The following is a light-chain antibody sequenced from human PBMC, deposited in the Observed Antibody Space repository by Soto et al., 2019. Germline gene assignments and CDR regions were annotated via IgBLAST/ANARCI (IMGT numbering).Light chain of an antibody. CDR3: EQYHSYPYT. J-gene: IGKJ2*01. Sequence: EIVLTQSPGTLSLSPGERATLSCRASQSVSSSYLAWYQQKPGQAPRLLIYGASSRATGIPDRFSGSGSGTEFTLTINGLQPDDFATYYCEQYHSYPYTFGQGTKVEIK. CDR1: QSVSSSY. CDR2: GAS. V-gene: IGKV3-20*01.